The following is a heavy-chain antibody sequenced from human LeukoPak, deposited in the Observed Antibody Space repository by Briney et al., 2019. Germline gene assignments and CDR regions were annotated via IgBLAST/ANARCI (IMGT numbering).Heavy chain of an antibody. CDR2: ISFNGGNT. V-gene: IGHV3-64D*06. CDR1: GFIFSSYA. Sequence: GGSLRLSCSASGFIFSSYAMHWVRQAPGKGLEYVSGISFNGGNTYFADSVKGRFTISRDNSKNTLWLQMTSLRPEDTAVYYCVRFVWLRYLDYWGQGTLVTVSS. CDR3: VRFVWLRYLDY. D-gene: IGHD5-12*01. J-gene: IGHJ4*02.